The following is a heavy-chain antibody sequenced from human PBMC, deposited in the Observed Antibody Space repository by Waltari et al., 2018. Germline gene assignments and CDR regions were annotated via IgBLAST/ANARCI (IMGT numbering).Heavy chain of an antibody. D-gene: IGHD3-10*01. Sequence: EVQLVQSGAEVKKPGATVKISCKASGYTFTDYYMHWVQQAPGKGLEWMGRVDPEDGETIYAEKFQGRVTITADTSTDTAYMELSRLRSDDTAVYYCARIPRAGSPDYWGQGTLVTVSS. CDR1: GYTFTDYY. J-gene: IGHJ4*02. CDR3: ARIPRAGSPDY. V-gene: IGHV1-69-2*01. CDR2: VDPEDGET.